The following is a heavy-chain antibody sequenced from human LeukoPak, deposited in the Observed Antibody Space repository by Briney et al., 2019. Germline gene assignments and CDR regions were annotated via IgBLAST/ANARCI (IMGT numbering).Heavy chain of an antibody. CDR2: IYTSGST. V-gene: IGHV4-4*07. CDR3: ARDLSYDSSGV. CDR1: GGSTSSYY. J-gene: IGHJ4*02. D-gene: IGHD3-22*01. Sequence: SETLSLTCTVSGGSTSSYYWCWIRQPAGKGLEWSGLIYTSGSTNYNPSLKSRVTMSVDTSKNQFSLKLSSVTAADTAVYYCARDLSYDSSGVWGQGTLVTVSS.